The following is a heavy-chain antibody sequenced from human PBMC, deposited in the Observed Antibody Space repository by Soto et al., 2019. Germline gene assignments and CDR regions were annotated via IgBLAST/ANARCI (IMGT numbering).Heavy chain of an antibody. D-gene: IGHD3-10*01. CDR3: ARELWFGEGFYYYGMDV. J-gene: IGHJ6*02. CDR2: IYYSGST. Sequence: SETLSLTCTVSGGSISSYYWSWIRQPPGKGLEWIGYIYYSGSTNYNPSLRSRVTISVDTSKNQFSLKLSSVTAADTAVYYCARELWFGEGFYYYGMDVWGQGTTVTV. CDR1: GGSISSYY. V-gene: IGHV4-59*01.